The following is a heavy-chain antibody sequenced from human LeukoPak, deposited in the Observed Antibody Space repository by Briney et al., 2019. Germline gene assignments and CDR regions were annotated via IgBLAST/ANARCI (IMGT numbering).Heavy chain of an antibody. Sequence: ASVKVSCKASGYTFTSYGISWVRQAPGQGLEWMGWISAYNGNTNYAQKLQGRVTMTTDTSTSTAYMELRSLRSEDTAIYYCAKETPNTGWFDPWGQGTLVTVSS. CDR1: GYTFTSYG. V-gene: IGHV1-18*01. CDR3: AKETPNTGWFDP. D-gene: IGHD1-14*01. J-gene: IGHJ5*02. CDR2: ISAYNGNT.